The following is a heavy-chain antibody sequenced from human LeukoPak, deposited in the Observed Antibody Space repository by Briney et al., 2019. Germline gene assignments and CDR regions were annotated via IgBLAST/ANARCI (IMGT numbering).Heavy chain of an antibody. CDR1: GGSFSGYY. CDR3: ARHYGSIAARGVFDY. V-gene: IGHV4-34*01. Sequence: SETLSLTCAVYGGSFSGYYWSWIRQPPGKGLEWIGEINHSGSTNYNPSLKSRVTISVDTSKNQFSLKLSSVTAADTAVYYCARHYGSIAARGVFDYWGQGTLATVSS. CDR2: INHSGST. J-gene: IGHJ4*02. D-gene: IGHD6-6*01.